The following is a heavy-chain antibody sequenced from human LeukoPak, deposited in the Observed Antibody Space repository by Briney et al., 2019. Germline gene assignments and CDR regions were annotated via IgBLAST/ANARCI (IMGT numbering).Heavy chain of an antibody. CDR1: GFTFSSYG. V-gene: IGHV3-21*01. CDR3: AREIAAAGTDY. D-gene: IGHD6-13*01. J-gene: IGHJ4*02. Sequence: PGKSLRLSCAASGFTFSSYGIHRVRQAPGKGLEWVSSISSSSSYIYYADSVKGRFTISRDNAKNSLYLQMNSLRAEDTAVYYCAREIAAAGTDYWGQGTLVTVSS. CDR2: ISSSSSYI.